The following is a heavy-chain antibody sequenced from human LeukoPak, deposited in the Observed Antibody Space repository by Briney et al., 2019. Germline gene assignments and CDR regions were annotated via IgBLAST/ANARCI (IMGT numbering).Heavy chain of an antibody. Sequence: HPGGSLRLSCAASGFTFSSYWMHWVRQAPGKGLVWVSRINSDGSSTSYADSVKGRFTISRDNAENSLYLQMNSLRAEDTAVYYCASLPPYDFWSGYSEQYEYGMDVWGQGTTVTVSS. CDR1: GFTFSSYW. V-gene: IGHV3-74*01. J-gene: IGHJ6*02. CDR2: INSDGSST. D-gene: IGHD3-3*01. CDR3: ASLPPYDFWSGYSEQYEYGMDV.